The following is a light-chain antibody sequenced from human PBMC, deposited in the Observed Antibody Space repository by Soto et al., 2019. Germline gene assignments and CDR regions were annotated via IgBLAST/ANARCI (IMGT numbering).Light chain of an antibody. CDR1: SSDISVYNH. CDR3: SSFTSTSTNYV. J-gene: IGLJ1*01. V-gene: IGLV2-14*01. CDR2: DVS. Sequence: QSALTQPASVSGSPGQSITISCTGTSSDISVYNHVSWYQQHPGKAPKLMIYDVSNRPSGVSNRFSGSKSGNTASLTISGLQPEDEADYYCSSFTSTSTNYVFGTGTKVTVL.